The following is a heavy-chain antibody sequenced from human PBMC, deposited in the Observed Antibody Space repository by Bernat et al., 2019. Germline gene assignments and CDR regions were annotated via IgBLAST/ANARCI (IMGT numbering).Heavy chain of an antibody. CDR1: KFTFSSYG. Sequence: QVQVVESGGGVVQPGRSLRLSCEASKFTFSSYGMHWVRQAPGKGLEWVAVIWYDGSNEKDADSVKGRFTISRDNSKSTLYLQMNSLRAEDTAVYYCARVSLYGATASGMDVWGQGTTVTVSS. D-gene: IGHD4-17*01. CDR2: IWYDGSNE. J-gene: IGHJ6*02. V-gene: IGHV3-33*01. CDR3: ARVSLYGATASGMDV.